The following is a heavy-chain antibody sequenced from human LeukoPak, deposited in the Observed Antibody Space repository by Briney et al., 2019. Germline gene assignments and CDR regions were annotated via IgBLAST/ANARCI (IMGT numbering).Heavy chain of an antibody. CDR1: GSSLSTSGMR. Sequence: SRPALVKPTRTLTLTCTFAGSSLSTSGMRVSWSRQPPGKALEWPARIDWDDDKYYSTSLKTRLTISKDTSKNQVVLAMTNMDPVDTATYYCARITNYYGSGSYYPGAFDIWGQGTMVTVSS. V-gene: IGHV2-70*04. CDR2: IDWDDDK. CDR3: ARITNYYGSGSYYPGAFDI. D-gene: IGHD3-10*01. J-gene: IGHJ3*02.